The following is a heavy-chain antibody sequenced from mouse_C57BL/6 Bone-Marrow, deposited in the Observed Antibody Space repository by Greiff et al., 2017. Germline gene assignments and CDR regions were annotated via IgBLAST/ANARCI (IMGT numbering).Heavy chain of an antibody. CDR2: IYPRSGNT. D-gene: IGHD3-3*01. CDR3: ARSRDGSNYFDY. J-gene: IGHJ2*01. CDR1: GYTFTSYG. V-gene: IGHV1-81*01. Sequence: VKLVESGAELARPGASVKLSCKASGYTFTSYGISWVKQRTGQGLEWIGEIYPRSGNTYYNEKFKGKATLTADKSSSTAYMELRSLTSEDSAVYFCARSRDGSNYFDYWGQGTTLTVSS.